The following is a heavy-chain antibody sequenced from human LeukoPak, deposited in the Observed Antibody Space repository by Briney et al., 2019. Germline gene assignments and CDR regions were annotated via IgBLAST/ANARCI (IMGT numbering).Heavy chain of an antibody. CDR3: ARVLTGAPDAFDI. CDR2: IYYSGST. D-gene: IGHD7-27*01. Sequence: PSETLSLTCTVSGGSISSYYWSWIRQPPGKGLEWIGYIYYSGSTNYNPSLESRVTISVDTSKNQFSLKLSSVTAADTAVYYCARVLTGAPDAFDIWGQGTMVTVSS. V-gene: IGHV4-59*01. J-gene: IGHJ3*02. CDR1: GGSISSYY.